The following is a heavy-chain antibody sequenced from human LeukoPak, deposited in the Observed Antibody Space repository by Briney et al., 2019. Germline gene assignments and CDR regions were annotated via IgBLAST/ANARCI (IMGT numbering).Heavy chain of an antibody. CDR1: GGTFSSYT. J-gene: IGHJ4*02. D-gene: IGHD3-22*01. CDR3: AREGIETMRAVFDY. V-gene: IGHV1-69*04. CDR2: IIPILGIA. Sequence: SAKVSCKASGGTFSSYTISLVRQAPGQGLEWMGRIIPILGIANYAQKFQGRVTITADKSTSTAYMELSSLRSEDTAVYYCAREGIETMRAVFDYWGQGTLVTVSS.